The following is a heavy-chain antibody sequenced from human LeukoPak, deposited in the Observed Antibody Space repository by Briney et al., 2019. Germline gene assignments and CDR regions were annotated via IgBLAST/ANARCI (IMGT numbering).Heavy chain of an antibody. CDR2: ISYDGSNK. Sequence: GGSLRLSCAASGFTFGSYGMHWVRQAPGKGLEWVAVISYDGSNKYYADSVKGRFTISRDNSKNTLYLQMNSLRAEDTAVYYCAKIRTVAGFDYWGQGTLVTVSS. V-gene: IGHV3-30*18. CDR3: AKIRTVAGFDY. J-gene: IGHJ4*02. D-gene: IGHD6-19*01. CDR1: GFTFGSYG.